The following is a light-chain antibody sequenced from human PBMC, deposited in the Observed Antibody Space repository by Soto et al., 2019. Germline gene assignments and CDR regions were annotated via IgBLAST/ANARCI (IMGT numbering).Light chain of an antibody. V-gene: IGKV3-11*01. CDR2: DVS. J-gene: IGKJ4*01. Sequence: EIVLTQSPATLSLSPGERATLSCRASQSMSDFLAWYQHKPGQSPRLLIYDVSRRATGIPARFSGSGSGTDFTLSISSLEPEDFGVYYCQQRSSWPLTFGGGTEVEIK. CDR3: QQRSSWPLT. CDR1: QSMSDF.